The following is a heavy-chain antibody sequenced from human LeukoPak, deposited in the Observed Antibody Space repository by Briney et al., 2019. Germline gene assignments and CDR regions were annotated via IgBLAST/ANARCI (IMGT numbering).Heavy chain of an antibody. V-gene: IGHV1-18*01. D-gene: IGHD3-22*01. CDR3: ARDGHRRYHQDSSGREDAFDI. CDR2: ISAYNGHT. Sequence: ASVKVSCKASGYTFTNYGISWVRQAPGQGLEWMGWISAYNGHTKYAQKVQGRVTMTRDTSTSTAYMELRSLRSDDTAVYYCARDGHRRYHQDSSGREDAFDIWGQGTIVTVSS. CDR1: GYTFTNYG. J-gene: IGHJ3*02.